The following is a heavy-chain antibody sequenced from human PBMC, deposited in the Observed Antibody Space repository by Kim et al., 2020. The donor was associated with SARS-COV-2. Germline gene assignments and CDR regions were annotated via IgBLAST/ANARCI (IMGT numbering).Heavy chain of an antibody. CDR2: IYSGGST. CDR3: ASDRSDIVVVPAARRGAFDI. J-gene: IGHJ3*02. V-gene: IGHV3-53*01. D-gene: IGHD2-2*01. CDR1: GFTVSSNY. Sequence: GGSLRLSCADSGFTVSSNYMSWVRQAPGKGLEWVSVIYSGGSTYYADSVKGRFTISRDNSKNTLYLQMNSLRAEDTAVYYCASDRSDIVVVPAARRGAFDIWGQGTMVTVSS.